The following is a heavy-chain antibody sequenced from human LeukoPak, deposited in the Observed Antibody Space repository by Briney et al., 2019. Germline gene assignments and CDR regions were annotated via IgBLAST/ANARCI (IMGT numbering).Heavy chain of an antibody. CDR2: IYSGGST. D-gene: IGHD3-22*01. J-gene: IGHJ4*02. CDR1: GFTFSSYG. Sequence: PGRSLRLSCAASGFTFSSYGMHWVRQAPGKGLEWVSVIYSGGSTYYADSVKGRFTISGDNSKNTLYLQMNSLRAEDTAVYYCARGGVIIDYWGQGTLVTVSS. V-gene: IGHV3-53*01. CDR3: ARGGVIIDY.